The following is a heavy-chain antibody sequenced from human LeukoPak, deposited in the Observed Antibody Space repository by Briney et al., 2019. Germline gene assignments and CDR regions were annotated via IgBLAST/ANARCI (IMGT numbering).Heavy chain of an antibody. D-gene: IGHD6-19*01. CDR3: ARDREAVAARPGAFDI. CDR1: GFTFSSYA. J-gene: IGHJ3*02. Sequence: GGSLRLSCAASGFTFSSYAMHWVRQAPGKGLEWVAVISYDGRNKYYAESVKGRLTISRDNSKNTLYPQMNSLRGEDTAVYHCARDREAVAARPGAFDIWGQGTMVTVSS. CDR2: ISYDGRNK. V-gene: IGHV3-30*04.